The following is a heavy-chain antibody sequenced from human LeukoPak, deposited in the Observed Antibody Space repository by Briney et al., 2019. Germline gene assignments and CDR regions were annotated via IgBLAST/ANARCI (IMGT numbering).Heavy chain of an antibody. Sequence: SVKVSCKASGGTFSSYAISWVRQAPGQGLEWMGGIIPIFGTANYAQKFQGRVTITADESTSTAYMELSSLRSEDTAVYYCASSPLYSNSIDYFDYWGQGTLVTVSS. CDR3: ASSPLYSNSIDYFDY. CDR1: GGTFSSYA. CDR2: IIPIFGTA. J-gene: IGHJ4*02. V-gene: IGHV1-69*13. D-gene: IGHD4-11*01.